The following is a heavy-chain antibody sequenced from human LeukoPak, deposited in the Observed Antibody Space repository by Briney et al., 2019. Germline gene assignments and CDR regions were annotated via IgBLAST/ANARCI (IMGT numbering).Heavy chain of an antibody. Sequence: GGSLRLSCAASGFTFSDYGMHWVRQAPGKGLEWVAFIRFDGSNIYYADSVKGRFTISRDNSKNTLYLQMNSLRAEDTAVYYCAKDGRGHSSSWFRKYYYYYYMDVWGKGTTVTVSS. CDR3: AKDGRGHSSSWFRKYYYYYYMDV. CDR1: GFTFSDYG. V-gene: IGHV3-30*02. CDR2: IRFDGSNI. D-gene: IGHD6-13*01. J-gene: IGHJ6*03.